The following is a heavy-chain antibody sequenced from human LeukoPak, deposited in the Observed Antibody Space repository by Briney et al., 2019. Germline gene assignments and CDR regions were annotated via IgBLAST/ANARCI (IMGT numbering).Heavy chain of an antibody. D-gene: IGHD2-2*01. CDR1: GFTFSSYS. J-gene: IGHJ4*02. CDR3: ARDGGPGVPAAPVYFDY. V-gene: IGHV3-21*01. Sequence: PGGSLRLSCAASGFTFSSYSMNWVRQAPGKGLEWVSSISSSSSYIYYADSVKGRFTISRDNAKNSLYLQMNSLRAEDTAVYYCARDGGPGVPAAPVYFDYWGQGTLVTVSS. CDR2: ISSSSSYI.